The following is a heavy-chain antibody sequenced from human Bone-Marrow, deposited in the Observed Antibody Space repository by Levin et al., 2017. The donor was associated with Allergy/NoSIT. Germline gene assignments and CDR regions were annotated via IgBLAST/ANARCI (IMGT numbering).Heavy chain of an antibody. J-gene: IGHJ6*02. V-gene: IGHV3-7*01. CDR3: ARLGMGWQRGNSFPLPYDYNGMAV. D-gene: IGHD5-12*01. Sequence: GGSLRLSCAASGFIFVNHWMTWVRQAPGKGLEWVANINQSGDEENYVDSVKGRFSISRDNANNELYLQMNRLRAEDTAVYYCARLGMGWQRGNSFPLPYDYNGMAVWGRGTTVSVS. CDR2: INQSGDEE. CDR1: GFIFVNHW.